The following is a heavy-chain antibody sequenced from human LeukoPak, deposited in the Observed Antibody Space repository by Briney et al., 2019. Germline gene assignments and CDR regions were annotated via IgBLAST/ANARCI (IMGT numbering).Heavy chain of an antibody. V-gene: IGHV1-18*01. CDR3: VRDGELPYDAYDI. D-gene: IGHD1-26*01. CDR1: GDKITNHG. J-gene: IGHJ3*02. CDR2: INGDRGIT. Sequence: ASVKVSCKTSGDKITNHGISWVRQAPGQGLEWMGWINGDRGITKYGQKFQGRVTLTTDTSTDVANMELRSLRPDDTAVYYCVRDGELPYDAYDIWGQGTMVTVSS.